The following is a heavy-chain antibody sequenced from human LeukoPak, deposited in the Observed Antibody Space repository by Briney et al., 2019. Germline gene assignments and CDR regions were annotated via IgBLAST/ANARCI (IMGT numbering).Heavy chain of an antibody. D-gene: IGHD1-26*01. CDR3: ASPLMNSGSYYFDY. V-gene: IGHV3-30*02. Sequence: GGSLRLSCAAYGFTFSTYGMHWVRQAPGKGLEWVAFIRSDGSNTYYADSVKGRFTISRDNSKNTLYLQMNSLRAEDTAVYYCASPLMNSGSYYFDYWGQGTLVTVSS. J-gene: IGHJ4*02. CDR1: GFTFSTYG. CDR2: IRSDGSNT.